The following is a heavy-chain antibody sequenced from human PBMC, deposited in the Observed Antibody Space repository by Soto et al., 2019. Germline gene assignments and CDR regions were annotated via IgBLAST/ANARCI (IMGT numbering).Heavy chain of an antibody. CDR1: GGTFSSYA. CDR3: ASLSGSYYFGTLDY. D-gene: IGHD1-26*01. V-gene: IGHV1-69*01. Sequence: QVQLVQSGAEVKKPGSSVTVSCKASGGTFSSYAISWVLQAPGQGHEWMGGIIPIFGTANYAQKFQVRVTITADESTSTAYMELSSLRSEDTAVYYCASLSGSYYFGTLDYWGQGTLVTVSS. J-gene: IGHJ4*02. CDR2: IIPIFGTA.